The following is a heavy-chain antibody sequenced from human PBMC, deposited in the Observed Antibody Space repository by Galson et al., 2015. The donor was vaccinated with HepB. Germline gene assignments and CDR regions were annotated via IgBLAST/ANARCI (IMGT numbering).Heavy chain of an antibody. CDR2: INPSGGST. CDR1: GYTFTSYY. Sequence: SVKVSCKASGYTFTSYYMHWVRQAPGQGLEWMGIINPSGGSTSYAQKFQGKVTMTRDTSTSTVYMELSSLRSEDTAVYYCARDPGGIAVAGPYFDYWGQGTLVTVSS. CDR3: ARDPGGIAVAGPYFDY. J-gene: IGHJ4*02. D-gene: IGHD6-19*01. V-gene: IGHV1-46*01.